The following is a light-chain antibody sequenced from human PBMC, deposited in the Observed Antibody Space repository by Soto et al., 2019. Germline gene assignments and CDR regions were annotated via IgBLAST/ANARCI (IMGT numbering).Light chain of an antibody. CDR1: SSDVGGYNF. CDR3: SSYTSRNTLA. CDR2: EVT. J-gene: IGLJ2*01. Sequence: QSALTQPASVSGSPGQSITISCTGTSSDVGGYNFVPWYQQHPGKAPKLMIFEVTDRPSGVSNRFSGSKSGSTASLTISGLQAEDEADYYCSSYTSRNTLAFGGGTKLTVL. V-gene: IGLV2-14*01.